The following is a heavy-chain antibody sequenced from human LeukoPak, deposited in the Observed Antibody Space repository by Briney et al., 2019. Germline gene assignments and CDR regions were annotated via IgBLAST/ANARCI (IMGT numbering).Heavy chain of an antibody. CDR2: IKQDGSEK. CDR1: GFTFTNYW. CDR3: ARDLAIVIVPTALGY. J-gene: IGHJ4*02. D-gene: IGHD2-2*01. V-gene: IGHV3-7*01. Sequence: GGSLRLSCVASGFTFTNYWMHWVRHAPGKGLEWVANIKQDGSEKYSVDSVKGRFTISRDNAKNSLYLQMNSLRAEDTAVYYCARDLAIVIVPTALGYWGQGTLVTVSS.